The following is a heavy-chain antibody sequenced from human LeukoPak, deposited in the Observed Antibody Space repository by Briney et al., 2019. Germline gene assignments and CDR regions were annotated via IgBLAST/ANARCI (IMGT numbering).Heavy chain of an antibody. V-gene: IGHV3-48*01. J-gene: IGHJ4*02. CDR3: ARDLSLLVGATDF. CDR2: ISITTI. Sequence: GGSLRLSCVASGFSFSTYSMNWVRQTPGKGLEWVSYISITTIYYADSVKGRFTISRDDSKNTLHLQMNSLRAEDTAVYYCARDLSLLVGATDFWGQGTLVTVSS. D-gene: IGHD1-26*01. CDR1: GFSFSTYS.